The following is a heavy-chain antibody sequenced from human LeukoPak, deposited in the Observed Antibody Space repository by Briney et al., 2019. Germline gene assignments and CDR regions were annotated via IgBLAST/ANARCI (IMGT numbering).Heavy chain of an antibody. V-gene: IGHV3-9*01. CDR3: AKDIGRFLEWLGFDP. D-gene: IGHD3-3*01. CDR1: GFTFDDYA. Sequence: GGSLRLSCAASGFTFDDYAMHWVRHAPGKGLEWVSGISWNSGSIGYADSVKGRFTISRDNAKNSLYLQMNSLRAEDTALYYCAKDIGRFLEWLGFDPCGQGTLVTVSS. CDR2: ISWNSGSI. J-gene: IGHJ5*02.